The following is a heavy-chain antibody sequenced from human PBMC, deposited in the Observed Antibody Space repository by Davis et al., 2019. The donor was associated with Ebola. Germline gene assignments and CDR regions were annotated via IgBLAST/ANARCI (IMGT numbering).Heavy chain of an antibody. V-gene: IGHV3-72*01. J-gene: IGHJ4*02. CDR2: SRNEAKSYTT. Sequence: LSLTCGVCGGSLSGYYWTWIRQAPGKGLEWVGRSRNEAKSYTTEYAASVKGRFTISRDDSKNTLYLQMSSLKAEDTGVYYCTAGYSCGWSGFDSWGQGAVVTVSS. CDR3: TAGYSCGWSGFDS. CDR1: GGSLSGYY. D-gene: IGHD6-19*01.